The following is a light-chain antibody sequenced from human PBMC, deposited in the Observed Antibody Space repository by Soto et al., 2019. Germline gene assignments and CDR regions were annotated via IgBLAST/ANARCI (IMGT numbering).Light chain of an antibody. CDR2: AAS. CDR3: QQGDSFPIT. V-gene: IGKV1-12*01. CDR1: QTIGSW. Sequence: DIQMTQSPSSVSASVGDRVTITCRASQTIGSWLAWYQQKPGKAPDLLIYAASSLQSGVPSRFYGSGSGTDFTLTITSLQPEDFATYYCQQGDSFPITFGQGTRLEIK. J-gene: IGKJ5*01.